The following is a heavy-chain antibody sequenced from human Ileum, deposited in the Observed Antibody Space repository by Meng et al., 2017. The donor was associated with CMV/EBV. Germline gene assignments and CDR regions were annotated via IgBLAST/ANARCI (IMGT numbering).Heavy chain of an antibody. CDR2: VSQGGTIT. J-gene: IGHJ4*02. CDR1: GFTFSTYA. V-gene: IGHV3-23*01. D-gene: IGHD6-6*01. CDR3: AKLHPSTTSSFFDY. Sequence: EVQLLESGGALIQPGXSLRLPCAAAGFTFSTYAMTWVRQAPGKGLEWVSTVSQGGTITYYADSVKGRFTISRDNSKNTLYVQMNSLRAEDTAVYYCAKLHPSTTSSFFDYWGQGTLVTVSS.